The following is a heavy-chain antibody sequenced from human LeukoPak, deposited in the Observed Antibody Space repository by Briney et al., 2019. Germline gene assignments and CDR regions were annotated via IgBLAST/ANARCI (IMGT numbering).Heavy chain of an antibody. D-gene: IGHD3-22*01. Sequence: GASVKVSRKASGYTFTSYAMNWVRQAPGQGLEWMGWINTNTGNPTYAQGFTGRFVFSLDTSVSTAYLQISSLKAEDTAVYYCARVGDYYDSSGYLPCFDYWGQGTLVTVSS. CDR2: INTNTGNP. J-gene: IGHJ4*02. CDR1: GYTFTSYA. V-gene: IGHV7-4-1*02. CDR3: ARVGDYYDSSGYLPCFDY.